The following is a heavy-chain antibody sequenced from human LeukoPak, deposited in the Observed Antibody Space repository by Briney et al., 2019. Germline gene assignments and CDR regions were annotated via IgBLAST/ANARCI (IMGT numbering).Heavy chain of an antibody. CDR1: GFTFSSYW. Sequence: GFLRLSCAASGFTFSSYWMTWVRQAPGKGLEWVAYIQQDGSEKYYVDFVKGRFTISRDNAKNSLYLQMNSLRAEDTAVYYCARDPLDYWGQGTLVTVSS. CDR2: IQQDGSEK. J-gene: IGHJ4*02. V-gene: IGHV3-7*01. CDR3: ARDPLDY.